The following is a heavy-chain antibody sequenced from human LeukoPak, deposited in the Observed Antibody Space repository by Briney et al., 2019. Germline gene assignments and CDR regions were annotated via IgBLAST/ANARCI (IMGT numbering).Heavy chain of an antibody. CDR3: ARDIGPEWSSSWYSPKNWFDP. J-gene: IGHJ5*02. Sequence: ASVKVSCKASGYTFTSYGISWVRQAPAQGLEWMGWISAYNCNTNYAQKLQSRVTMTTDPSTSTAYMELRSLRSDDTAVYYCARDIGPEWSSSWYSPKNWFDPWGQGTLVTVSS. CDR2: ISAYNCNT. CDR1: GYTFTSYG. D-gene: IGHD6-13*01. V-gene: IGHV1-18*01.